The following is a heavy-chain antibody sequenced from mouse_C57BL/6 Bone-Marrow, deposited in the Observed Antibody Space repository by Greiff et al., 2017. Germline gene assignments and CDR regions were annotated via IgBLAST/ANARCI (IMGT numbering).Heavy chain of an antibody. V-gene: IGHV14-4*01. CDR1: GFNIKDDY. J-gene: IGHJ1*03. CDR2: IDPENGDT. D-gene: IGHD2-4*01. CDR3: TTFRWSYDYVWYVDV. Sequence: VQLQQSGAELVRPGASVKLSCTASGFNIKDDYMHWVKQRPEQGLEWIGWIDPENGDTEYASKFQGKATITADTSSNTAYLQLSSLTSEDTAVYYCTTFRWSYDYVWYVDVWGTGTTVTVSA.